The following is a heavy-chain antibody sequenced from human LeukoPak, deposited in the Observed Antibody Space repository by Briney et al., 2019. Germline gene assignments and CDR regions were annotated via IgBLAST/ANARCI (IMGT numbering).Heavy chain of an antibody. D-gene: IGHD4-17*01. J-gene: IGHJ3*02. CDR2: IKQDGSAK. CDR3: ARGDFSDYGDYVDAFDI. Sequence: GGSLRLSCAASGFTFNNYWMSWVRQVPGKGLQWVANIKQDGSAKFYVDSVKGRFTISRDNTKNSLYQRMNSLRVEDTAVYYCARGDFSDYGDYVDAFDIWGQGTMVTVSS. V-gene: IGHV3-7*01. CDR1: GFTFNNYW.